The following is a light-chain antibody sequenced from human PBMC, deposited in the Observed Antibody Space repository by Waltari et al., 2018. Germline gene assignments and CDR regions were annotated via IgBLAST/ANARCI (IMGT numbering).Light chain of an antibody. CDR2: FAS. CDR1: QSLQHRNGYNY. J-gene: IGKJ5*01. V-gene: IGKV2-28*01. CDR3: MQSLQNSVT. Sequence: DILMTQSPVSLSVTPGEPASISCTSSQSLQHRNGYNYLDWYLQKPGLSPQLLIYFASYRASGVPDRFSGSGSVTDFTRRISRVEAEDVWVYYCMQSLQNSVTFGQGTRLEIK.